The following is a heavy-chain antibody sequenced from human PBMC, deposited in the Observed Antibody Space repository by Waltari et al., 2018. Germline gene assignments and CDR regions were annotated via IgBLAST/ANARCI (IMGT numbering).Heavy chain of an antibody. CDR2: IYYSGST. CDR1: GGSISSGGYY. D-gene: IGHD4-4*01. V-gene: IGHV4-31*03. CDR3: ARTFYSKTPYWYFDL. J-gene: IGHJ2*01. Sequence: QVQLQESGPGLVKPSQTLSLTCTVSGGSISSGGYYWSWIRPHPGKGLEWIGYIYYSGSTYYNPSLKSRVTISVDTSKNQFSLKLSSVTAADTAVYYCARTFYSKTPYWYFDLWGRGTLVTVSS.